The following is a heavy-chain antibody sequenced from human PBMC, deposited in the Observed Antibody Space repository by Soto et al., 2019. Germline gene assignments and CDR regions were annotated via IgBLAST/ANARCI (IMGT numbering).Heavy chain of an antibody. Sequence: QVQLQESGPGLVKPSQTLSLTCTVSGGSISSGGYYWSWIRQHPGKGLEWIGCIYYSGSTYYNPSLKIRVTISVDTSKNQFSLKLGSVTAADTAVYYCARDISYSGDWFDAFDIWGQGTMVTVSS. D-gene: IGHD6-19*01. J-gene: IGHJ3*02. CDR1: GGSISSGGYY. CDR3: ARDISYSGDWFDAFDI. V-gene: IGHV4-31*03. CDR2: IYYSGST.